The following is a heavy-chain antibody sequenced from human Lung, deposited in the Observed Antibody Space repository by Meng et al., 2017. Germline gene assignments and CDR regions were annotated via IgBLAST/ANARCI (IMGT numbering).Heavy chain of an antibody. V-gene: IGHV1-69*01. D-gene: IGHD3-16*01. Sequence: QLRLGQSGAERKLPGSSVQVACKAPAGTVNSYAISWVRQAPGQGLEWMGGIIPAFGAPNHAQKFQGRVRITADESTTTAYMELSSLRSEDTAVYFCARVERTYYDYVWGLGRFDPWGQGTLVTVSS. CDR3: ARVERTYYDYVWGLGRFDP. CDR1: AGTVNSYA. CDR2: IIPAFGAP. J-gene: IGHJ5*02.